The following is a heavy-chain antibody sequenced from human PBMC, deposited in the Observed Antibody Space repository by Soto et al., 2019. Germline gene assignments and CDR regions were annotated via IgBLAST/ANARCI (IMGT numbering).Heavy chain of an antibody. V-gene: IGHV5-51*01. Sequence: PGESLKISCKGSGYSFTSYWIGWVRQMPGKGLEWMGIIYPGDSDTRYSPSFQGQVTISADKSISTAYLQWSSLKASDTAMYYCARLGFYSRPLDAFDIWGQGTMVTASS. J-gene: IGHJ3*02. CDR1: GYSFTSYW. CDR2: IYPGDSDT. CDR3: ARLGFYSRPLDAFDI. D-gene: IGHD6-13*01.